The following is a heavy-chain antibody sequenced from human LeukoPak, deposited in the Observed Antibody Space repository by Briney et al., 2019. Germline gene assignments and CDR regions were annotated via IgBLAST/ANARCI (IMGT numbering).Heavy chain of an antibody. CDR2: IYHSGST. CDR1: GYSISSGYY. J-gene: IGHJ4*02. D-gene: IGHD2-2*02. Sequence: KPSETLSLTCAVSGYSISSGYYWGWIRQPPGKGLEWIGSIYHSGSTYYNPSLKSRVTISVDTSKNQFSLKLSSVTAADTAVYYCARHFVVPAAIGFDYWGQGTLVTVSS. CDR3: ARHFVVPAAIGFDY. V-gene: IGHV4-38-2*01.